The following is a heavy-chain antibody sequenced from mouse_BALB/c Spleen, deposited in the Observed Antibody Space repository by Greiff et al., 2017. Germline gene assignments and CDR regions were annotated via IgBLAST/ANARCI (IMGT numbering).Heavy chain of an antibody. CDR1: GYTFTDYY. J-gene: IGHJ3*01. CDR3: ASYRYDAFAY. CDR2: VNPNNGGT. Sequence: VQLQQSGPELVKPGASVKISCKASGYTFTDYYMNWVKQSHGKSLEWIGLVNPNNGGTSYNQKFKGKATLTVDKSSSTAYMELRSLTSEDSAVYYCASYRYDAFAYWGQGTLVTVSA. V-gene: IGHV1-26*01. D-gene: IGHD2-14*01.